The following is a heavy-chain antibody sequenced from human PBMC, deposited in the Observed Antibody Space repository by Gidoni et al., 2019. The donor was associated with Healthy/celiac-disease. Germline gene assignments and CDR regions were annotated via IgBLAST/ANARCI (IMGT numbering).Heavy chain of an antibody. CDR3: ARQIVVVVAATDGDYYYYYYMDV. Sequence: QLQLQESGPGLVKPSETLSLTCTVSGGSISRSSSYSGWIRQPPGKGLEWIGSIYYSGSTYYNPALKSRGTISVETSKNQFSLKLSAVTAADTAVYYCARQIVVVVAATDGDYYYYYYMDVWGKGTTVTVSS. D-gene: IGHD2-15*01. J-gene: IGHJ6*03. CDR2: IYYSGST. CDR1: GGSISRSSSY. V-gene: IGHV4-39*01.